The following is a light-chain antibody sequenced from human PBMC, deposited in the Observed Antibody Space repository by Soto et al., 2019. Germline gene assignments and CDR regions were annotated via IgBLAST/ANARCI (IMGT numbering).Light chain of an antibody. Sequence: DIVMTQSPDSLAVSLGESTTINCRSSQSVLHRSKRKNYLAWYQQKAGQPPKLLISWASTRESGVPDRFSGSGSGTDFTLTISSLQAEDVATYYCQQYYSGRTFXQGTK. J-gene: IGKJ1*01. CDR1: QSVLHRSKRKNY. CDR2: WAS. V-gene: IGKV4-1*01. CDR3: QQYYSGRT.